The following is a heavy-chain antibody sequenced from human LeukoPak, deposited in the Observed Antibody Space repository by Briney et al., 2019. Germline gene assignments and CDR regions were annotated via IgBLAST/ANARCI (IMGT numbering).Heavy chain of an antibody. CDR1: GFTFSRYW. J-gene: IGHJ3*02. CDR2: IRQDGSGK. Sequence: GGSLRLSCAASGFTFSRYWMSWVRQAPGKGLEWVANIRQDGSGKHYLDSVKGRITISRDNAKNSLYLQMNSLRVEDTAVYFCARWGSELPDDAFDIWGQGTMVTVSS. CDR3: ARWGSELPDDAFDI. V-gene: IGHV3-7*01. D-gene: IGHD6-25*01.